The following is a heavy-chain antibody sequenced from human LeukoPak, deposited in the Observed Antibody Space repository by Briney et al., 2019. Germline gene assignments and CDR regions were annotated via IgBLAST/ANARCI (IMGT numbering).Heavy chain of an antibody. CDR1: GGSVNSGSYY. CDR2: IYYSGST. Sequence: SETLSLTCTVSGGSVNSGSYYWSWIRQPPGKGLEWIGYIYYSGSTNYNPSLKSRVTTSVDTSKNQFSLKLSSVTAADTAVYYCARPIRGYNYGFDYWGQGTLVTVSS. D-gene: IGHD5-18*01. CDR3: ARPIRGYNYGFDY. V-gene: IGHV4-61*01. J-gene: IGHJ4*02.